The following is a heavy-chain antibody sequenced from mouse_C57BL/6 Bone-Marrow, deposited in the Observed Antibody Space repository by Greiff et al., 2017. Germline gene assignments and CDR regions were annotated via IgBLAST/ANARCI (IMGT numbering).Heavy chain of an antibody. CDR2: IRSKSNNYAT. D-gene: IGHD2-9*01. CDR3: VRRELPYYGYDWFAY. CDR1: GFSFNTYA. J-gene: IGHJ3*01. V-gene: IGHV10-1*01. Sequence: EVQLQESGGGLVQPKGSLKLSCAASGFSFNTYAMNWVRQAPGKGLEWVARIRSKSNNYATYYADSVKDRFTISRDDSESMLYLQMNNLKTEDTAMYYCVRRELPYYGYDWFAYWGQGTLVTVSA.